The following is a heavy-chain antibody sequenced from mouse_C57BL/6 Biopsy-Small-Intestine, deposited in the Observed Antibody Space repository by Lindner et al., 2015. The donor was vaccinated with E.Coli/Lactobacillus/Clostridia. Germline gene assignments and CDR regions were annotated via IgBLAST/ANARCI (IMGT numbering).Heavy chain of an antibody. CDR2: INPRNGDT. V-gene: IGHV1-26*01. J-gene: IGHJ1*01. CDR3: ARWYYDGNYGWYFDV. Sequence: VQLQESGPELVKPGASVKMSCKASGYTFTDYYMNWVKQSHGKTLEWIGRINPRNGDTTYNQKFKGKATLTVDKSLSTAYMQLHSLTSEDSAVYFCARWYYDGNYGWYFDVWGAGTTVTVSS. D-gene: IGHD2-3*01. CDR1: GYTFTDYY.